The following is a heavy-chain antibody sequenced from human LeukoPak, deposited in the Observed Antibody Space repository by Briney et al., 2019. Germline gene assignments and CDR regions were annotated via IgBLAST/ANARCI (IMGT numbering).Heavy chain of an antibody. CDR3: AREGTSGWYYLDY. CDR2: INSDGRST. Sequence: PGGSLRLSCAASGLTFSTYWMHWVHQAPGKGLVWVSRINSDGRSTTYADFVKGRFTISRDNAKNTLYLQMNSLRAEDTAVYYCAREGTSGWYYLDYWGQGTLVTVSS. J-gene: IGHJ4*02. V-gene: IGHV3-74*01. CDR1: GLTFSTYW. D-gene: IGHD6-19*01.